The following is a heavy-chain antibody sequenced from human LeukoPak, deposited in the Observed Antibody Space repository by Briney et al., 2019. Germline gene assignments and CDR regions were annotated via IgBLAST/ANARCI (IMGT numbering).Heavy chain of an antibody. V-gene: IGHV1-8*01. J-gene: IGHJ4*02. CDR1: GYTFTSCD. D-gene: IGHD6-19*01. Sequence: GASVKVSCKASGYTFTSCDINWVRQATGQGVEWMGWMNPNSGTTAYGQSPQGRITMTSNISRGTAYMELSNLTSEDTAIYFCTRGSSGRRDNWGQGTLVTVSA. CDR3: TRGSSGRRDN. CDR2: MNPNSGTT.